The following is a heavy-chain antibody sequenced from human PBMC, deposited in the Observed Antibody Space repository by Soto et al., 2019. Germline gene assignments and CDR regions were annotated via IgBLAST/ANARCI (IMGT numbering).Heavy chain of an antibody. V-gene: IGHV4-30-4*01. CDR2: IYNSGST. D-gene: IGHD3-22*01. Sequence: SETLSLTCTVSGDSISSGDYHWSWIRQPPGKGLDWIGYIYNSGSTYYNPSLKTRISISVDTSKNQFSLKWRSVTAADTAVYYCVRERGYASPHAIWGQGTLVTVSS. J-gene: IGHJ4*02. CDR1: GDSISSGDYH. CDR3: VRERGYASPHAI.